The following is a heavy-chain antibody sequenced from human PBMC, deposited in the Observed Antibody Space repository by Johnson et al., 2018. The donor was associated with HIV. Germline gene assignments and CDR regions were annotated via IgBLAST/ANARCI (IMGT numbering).Heavy chain of an antibody. J-gene: IGHJ3*02. D-gene: IGHD5-18*01. CDR2: LYSGGST. Sequence: VQLVESGGGLIQPGGSLRLSCAASGFTVSSNYMSWVRQAPGKGLEWVSVLYSGGSTYYADSVKGRFTISRDNSKNTLYLQMNSLRTEDTAVYSCARDHDGRQLWFAFDIWGQGTMVTVSS. CDR3: ARDHDGRQLWFAFDI. CDR1: GFTVSSNY. V-gene: IGHV3-66*03.